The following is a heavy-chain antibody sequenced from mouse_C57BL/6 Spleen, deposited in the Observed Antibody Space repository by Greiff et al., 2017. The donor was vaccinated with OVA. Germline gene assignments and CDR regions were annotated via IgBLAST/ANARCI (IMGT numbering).Heavy chain of an antibody. Sequence: VQVVESGPGLVQPSQSLSITCTVSGFSLTSYGVHWVRQSPGKGLEWLGVIWRGGSTDYNAAFMSRLSITKDNSKSQVFFKMNSLQADDTAIYYCAKKEGLYYGMDYWGQGTSVTVSS. D-gene: IGHD3-3*01. J-gene: IGHJ4*01. V-gene: IGHV2-5*01. CDR3: AKKEGLYYGMDY. CDR2: IWRGGST. CDR1: GFSLTSYG.